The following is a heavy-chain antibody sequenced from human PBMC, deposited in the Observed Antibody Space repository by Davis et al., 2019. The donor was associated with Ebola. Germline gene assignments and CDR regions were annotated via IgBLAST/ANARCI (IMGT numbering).Heavy chain of an antibody. CDR1: GGSFSGLY. Sequence: SETLSLTCAVYGGSFSGLYWSWIRQSPGKGLEWIGEINDSGSTNYNPSLKSRVTISVDTSKNQFSLKLSSVTAADTAVYYCASQRSILTGIDYWGQGTLVTVSS. J-gene: IGHJ4*02. V-gene: IGHV4-34*01. CDR2: INDSGST. D-gene: IGHD3-9*01. CDR3: ASQRSILTGIDY.